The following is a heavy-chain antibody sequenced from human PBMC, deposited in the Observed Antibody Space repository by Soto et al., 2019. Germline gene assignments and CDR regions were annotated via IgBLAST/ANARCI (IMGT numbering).Heavy chain of an antibody. D-gene: IGHD6-13*01. CDR3: GRETAGIIYYGMDV. J-gene: IGHJ6*02. Sequence: EVQLVESGGGLVQPGGSLRLSCAASGFTFSSYSMNWVRQAPGKGLEWVSYISSSSSTIYYADSVKGRFTISRDNAKNSLYLQRNSLRDEDTAVYYWGRETAGIIYYGMDVWGQGTTVTVSS. CDR2: ISSSSSTI. V-gene: IGHV3-48*02. CDR1: GFTFSSYS.